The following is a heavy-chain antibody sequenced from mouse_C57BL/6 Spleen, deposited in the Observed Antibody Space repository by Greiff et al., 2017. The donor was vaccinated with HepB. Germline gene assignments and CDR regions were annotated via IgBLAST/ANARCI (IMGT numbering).Heavy chain of an antibody. V-gene: IGHV5-4*03. CDR2: ISDGGSYT. CDR3: ARRYGGSSPYFDY. D-gene: IGHD1-1*01. Sequence: EVKLVESGGGLVKPGGSLKLSCAASGFTFSSYAMSWVRQTPEKRLEWVATISDGGSYTYYPDNVKGRFTISRDNAKNNLYLQMSHLKSEDTAMYYCARRYGGSSPYFDYWGQGTTLTVSS. J-gene: IGHJ2*01. CDR1: GFTFSSYA.